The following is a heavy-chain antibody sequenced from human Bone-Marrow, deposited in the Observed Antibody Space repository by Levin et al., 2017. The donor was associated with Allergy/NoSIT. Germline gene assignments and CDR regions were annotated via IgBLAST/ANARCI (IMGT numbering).Heavy chain of an antibody. D-gene: IGHD5-24*01. J-gene: IGHJ4*02. Sequence: GGSLRLSCAASGFTFSSYGMHWVRQAPGKGLEWVAVISYDGSNKYYADSVKGRFTISRDNSKNTLYLQMNSLRAEDTAVYYCAKDAGGGEFVRGWLQLSSPLDYWGQGTLVTVSS. CDR2: ISYDGSNK. CDR3: AKDAGGGEFVRGWLQLSSPLDY. V-gene: IGHV3-30*18. CDR1: GFTFSSYG.